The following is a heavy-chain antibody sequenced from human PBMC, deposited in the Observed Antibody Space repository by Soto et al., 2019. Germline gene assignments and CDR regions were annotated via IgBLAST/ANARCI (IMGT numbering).Heavy chain of an antibody. CDR3: SRFGAYGSH. CDR2: VSPNNGDT. CDR1: GYTFTSYG. J-gene: IGHJ4*02. D-gene: IGHD3-10*01. Sequence: QVQLVQSGPEVQKPGASVRVSCKTSGYTFTSYGISWVRQAPGQGLEWMGRVSPNNGDTYYAQKFQGRVTMTTDTSTITVYMDLTSLTSDDTAIYFCSRFGAYGSHWGQGSLVTVSS. V-gene: IGHV1-18*04.